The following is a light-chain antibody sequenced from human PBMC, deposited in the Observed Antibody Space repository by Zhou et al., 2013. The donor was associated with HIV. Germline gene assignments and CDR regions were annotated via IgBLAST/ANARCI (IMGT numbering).Light chain of an antibody. J-gene: IGKJ1*01. CDR2: KAS. V-gene: IGKV1-5*03. Sequence: DIQMTQSPSTLSASVGDRVTITCRASQTISNWLAWYQEKPGKAPKLLIYKASSLESGVPSRFSGSGFGTEFTLTIASLQPDDFAIYFCQQYNSYPWTFGPGTKVEIK. CDR3: QQYNSYPWT. CDR1: QTISNW.